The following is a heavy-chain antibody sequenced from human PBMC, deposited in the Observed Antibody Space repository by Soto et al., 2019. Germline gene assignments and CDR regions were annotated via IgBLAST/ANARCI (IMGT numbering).Heavy chain of an antibody. J-gene: IGHJ4*02. CDR2: ISGSGGST. CDR3: AKEGPVAAAGTLYHFFC. V-gene: IGHV3-23*01. CDR1: GFTFSSYA. Sequence: EVQLLESGGGLVQPGGSLRLSCAASGFTFSSYAMSWVRQAPGKGLEWVSAISGSGGSTYHADSVKGRFTISRDNSKNTLYLQMNSLRSEDTAVYYCAKEGPVAAAGTLYHFFCWGQGTLVTVSS. D-gene: IGHD6-13*01.